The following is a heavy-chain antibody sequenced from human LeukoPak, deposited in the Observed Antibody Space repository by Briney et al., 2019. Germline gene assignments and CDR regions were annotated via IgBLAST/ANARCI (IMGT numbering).Heavy chain of an antibody. V-gene: IGHV3-30*04. CDR3: ARVQGGGYRTADY. D-gene: IGHD6-19*01. CDR1: GSSFNNYL. Sequence: GGSLRLSCAASGSSFNNYLMHWVRQAPGKGLDWVAVILEDGTNQYYADSVKGRFTISRDNSKNTLFLQMNSLRSEDTAMYYCARVQGGGYRTADYWGQGTLVTVSS. CDR2: ILEDGTNQ. J-gene: IGHJ4*02.